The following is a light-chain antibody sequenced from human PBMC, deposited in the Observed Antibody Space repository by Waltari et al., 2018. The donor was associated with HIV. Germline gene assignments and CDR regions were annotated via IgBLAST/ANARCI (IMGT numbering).Light chain of an antibody. CDR2: EDS. V-gene: IGLV6-57*03. J-gene: IGLJ3*02. CDR3: QSYDRTSHV. CDR1: SGSLASTY. Sequence: NSMLTQPHSVSESPEHTVTISCTRSSGSLASTYVQWYQQRPDSAPIIVLYEDSQRPSGVPERFSGAVDSSSNSASLTISGLKTEDEADYYCQSYDRTSHVFGGGTKLTVL.